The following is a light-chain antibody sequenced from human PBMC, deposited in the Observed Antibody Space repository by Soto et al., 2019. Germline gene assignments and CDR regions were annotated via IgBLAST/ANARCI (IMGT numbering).Light chain of an antibody. CDR3: CSYAGGGTCYV. V-gene: IGLV2-23*02. CDR2: EVT. CDR1: SSDVGTYNL. J-gene: IGLJ1*01. Sequence: QSVLTQPASVSGSPGQSITISCTGTSSDVGTYNLVSWYQQYPGKAPKLMIYEVTKRPSGVSNRFSASKSGNTASLTISGLQAEDEADYYCCSYAGGGTCYVFGTGTKVTVL.